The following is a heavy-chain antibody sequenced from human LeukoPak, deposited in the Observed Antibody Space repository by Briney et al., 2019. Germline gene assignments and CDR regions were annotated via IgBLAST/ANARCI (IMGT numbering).Heavy chain of an antibody. CDR2: ISSSSSYI. Sequence: GGSLRLSCAASGFTFSSYSMNWVRQAPGKGLEWVSSISSSSSYIYYADSVKGRFTISRDNAKNSLYLQMNSLRAEDTAVYYCARARIEDDAFDIWGQGTMVTVSS. J-gene: IGHJ3*02. D-gene: IGHD1-14*01. V-gene: IGHV3-21*01. CDR1: GFTFSSYS. CDR3: ARARIEDDAFDI.